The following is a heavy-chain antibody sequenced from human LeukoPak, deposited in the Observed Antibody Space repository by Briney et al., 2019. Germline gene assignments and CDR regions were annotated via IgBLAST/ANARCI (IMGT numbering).Heavy chain of an antibody. J-gene: IGHJ4*02. D-gene: IGHD3-22*01. CDR1: GFTFSDSF. CDR3: ARGDSSGVPDY. V-gene: IGHV3-11*01. Sequence: GGSPRLSCAASGFTFSDSFMNWLRQAPGKGLEWLSYISHSGSNLDYAESVRGRFTISRDNANHSLYLQINSLRAEDTAVYYCARGDSSGVPDYWGQGTLVTVSS. CDR2: ISHSGSNL.